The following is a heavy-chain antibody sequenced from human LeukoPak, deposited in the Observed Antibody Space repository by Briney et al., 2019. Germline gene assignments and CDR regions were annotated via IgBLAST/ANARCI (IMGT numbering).Heavy chain of an antibody. J-gene: IGHJ4*02. V-gene: IGHV3-7*01. D-gene: IGHD3-16*01. CDR2: IREDASGT. CDR3: ARHIPRGNNYFDY. Sequence: GGSLRLSCAASGFTFSGHWMTWVRQAPRKGLEWVANIREDASGTYYVDSVKGRFTISRDNAKNSLFLQMSSLRAEDTAMYYCARHIPRGNNYFDYWGQGTLVTVSS. CDR1: GFTFSGHW.